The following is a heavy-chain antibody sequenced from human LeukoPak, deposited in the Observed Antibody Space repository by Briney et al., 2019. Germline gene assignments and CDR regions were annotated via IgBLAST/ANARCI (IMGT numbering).Heavy chain of an antibody. Sequence: ALVKVSCKASGGTFSSYAISWVRQAPGQGLEWMGGIIPIFGTANYAQKFQGRVTITADESTSTAYMELSSLRSEDTAVYYCARTAYYYDSSGQIGFDPWGQGTLVTVSS. D-gene: IGHD3-22*01. CDR1: GGTFSSYA. CDR2: IIPIFGTA. CDR3: ARTAYYYDSSGQIGFDP. V-gene: IGHV1-69*13. J-gene: IGHJ5*02.